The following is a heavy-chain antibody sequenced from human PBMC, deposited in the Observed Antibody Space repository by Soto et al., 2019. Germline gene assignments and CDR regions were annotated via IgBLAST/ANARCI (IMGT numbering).Heavy chain of an antibody. CDR2: ISGSGGST. Sequence: EVQLLESGGGLVQPGGSLRLSCAASGFTFSSYAMSWVRQAPGKGLEWVSAISGSGGSTYYADSVKGRFTISRDNSKNPLSVQMNSMRAEDTAVYYCAKDSPETVVPAALGVDWFDPWGQGTLVTVSS. J-gene: IGHJ5*02. V-gene: IGHV3-23*01. CDR1: GFTFSSYA. CDR3: AKDSPETVVPAALGVDWFDP. D-gene: IGHD2-2*01.